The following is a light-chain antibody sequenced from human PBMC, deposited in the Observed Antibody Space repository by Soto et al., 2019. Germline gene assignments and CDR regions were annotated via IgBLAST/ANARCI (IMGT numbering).Light chain of an antibody. Sequence: EIVMTHSPATLSVSAVERATLSCRASQSVSSNLAWYQQKPGQAPRLLIYGASTRATGIPARFSGSGSGTEFTLTISSLQSEDFAVYYCQQYNNWPRTFGQGTKVDIK. V-gene: IGKV3-15*01. CDR3: QQYNNWPRT. J-gene: IGKJ1*01. CDR2: GAS. CDR1: QSVSSN.